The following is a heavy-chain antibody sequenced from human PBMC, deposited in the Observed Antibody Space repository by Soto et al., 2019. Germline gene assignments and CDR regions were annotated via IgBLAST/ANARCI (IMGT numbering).Heavy chain of an antibody. V-gene: IGHV3-33*01. CDR3: ARVRLGAPTRYFDY. CDR2: IWYDGSNK. D-gene: IGHD1-26*01. CDR1: GFTFSSYG. Sequence: PGGCLRLSCAASGFTFSSYGMHWVRQAPGKGLEWVAVIWYDGSNKYYADSVKGRFTISRDNSKNTLYLQMNSLRAEDTAVYYCARVRLGAPTRYFDYWGQGTLVTVSS. J-gene: IGHJ4*02.